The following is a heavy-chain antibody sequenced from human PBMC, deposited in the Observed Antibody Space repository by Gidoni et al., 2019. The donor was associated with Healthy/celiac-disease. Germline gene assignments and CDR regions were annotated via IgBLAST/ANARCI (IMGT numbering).Heavy chain of an antibody. CDR1: GFTFSSYS. Sequence: EVQLVESGGGLVQPGGSLRLSCAASGFTFSSYSMNWVRQAPGKGLEWVSYISSSSSTIYYADSVKGRFTISRDNAKNSLYLQMNSLRAEDTAVYYCATEQGEQWLVAGGYWGQGTLVTVSS. CDR3: ATEQGEQWLVAGGY. J-gene: IGHJ4*02. D-gene: IGHD6-19*01. CDR2: ISSSSSTI. V-gene: IGHV3-48*04.